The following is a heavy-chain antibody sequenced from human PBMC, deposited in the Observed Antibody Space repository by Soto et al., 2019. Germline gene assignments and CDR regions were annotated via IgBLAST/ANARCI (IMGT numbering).Heavy chain of an antibody. CDR3: ARGGNLCVRGSYPYYFDY. V-gene: IGHV3-53*02. D-gene: IGHD1-26*01. J-gene: IGHJ4*02. CDR1: GFTVSSNY. Sequence: EVQLVETGGGLIQPGGSLRLSCVASGFTVSSNYMTWVRQAPGKGLEWVSIIYNVGSTYYADSVKGRFTISRDNSKNTLYLEMNSLRAEDTAGYYCARGGNLCVRGSYPYYFDYWGQGMLVTVSS. CDR2: IYNVGST.